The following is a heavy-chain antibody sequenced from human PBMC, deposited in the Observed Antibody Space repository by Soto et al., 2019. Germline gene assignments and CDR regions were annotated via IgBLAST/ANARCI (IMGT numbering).Heavy chain of an antibody. D-gene: IGHD1-26*01. CDR3: ARRLGATWFDP. Sequence: PGESLKISCKASGYNFNSHWINWVRQTPGKGLEWMGRIDPSDSYTDFSPSFQGHITISLDHSISTAYLQWNSLKASDTAMYYCARRLGATWFDPWGQGTRVTVSS. J-gene: IGHJ5*02. CDR1: GYNFNSHW. V-gene: IGHV5-10-1*01. CDR2: IDPSDSYT.